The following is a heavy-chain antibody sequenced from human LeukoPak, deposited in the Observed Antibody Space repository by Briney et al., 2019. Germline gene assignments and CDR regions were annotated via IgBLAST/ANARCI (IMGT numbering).Heavy chain of an antibody. D-gene: IGHD2-15*01. CDR2: ISSSGSTI. CDR1: GFTFSDYY. J-gene: IGHJ4*02. CDR3: AREEIVVGVAATFDY. Sequence: PGGSLRLSCAASGFTFSDYYMSWIRQAPGKGLEWVSYISSSGSTIYYADSVKGRFTISRDNAKNSLYLQMNSLRAEDTAVYYCAREEIVVGVAATFDYWGQGTLVTVSS. V-gene: IGHV3-11*01.